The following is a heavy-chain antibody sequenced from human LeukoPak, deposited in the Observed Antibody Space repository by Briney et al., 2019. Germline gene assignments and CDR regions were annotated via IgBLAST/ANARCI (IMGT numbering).Heavy chain of an antibody. CDR1: GFTFSSYA. V-gene: IGHV3-23*01. J-gene: IGHJ4*02. D-gene: IGHD2-21*02. Sequence: GGSLRLSCAASGFTFSSYAMSWVRQAPGKGLELVSAISGSGGSTYYADSVKGRFTISRDNSKNTLYLQMNSLRAEDTAVYCCAKARHIVVVTAIPFDYWGQGTLVTVSS. CDR3: AKARHIVVVTAIPFDY. CDR2: ISGSGGST.